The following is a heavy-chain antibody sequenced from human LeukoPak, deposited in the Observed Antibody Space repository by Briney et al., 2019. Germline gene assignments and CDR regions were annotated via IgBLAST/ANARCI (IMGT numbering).Heavy chain of an antibody. CDR1: GYSFTSYW. Sequence: GESLKISCKGSGYSFTSYWIGWVRQMPGKGLEWMGIIYPGDSDTRYSPSFQGQVTISADKSISTAYLQWSSLKASDTAMYYCARSIDVLLWFGELSGYAFDIWGQGTMVTVSS. J-gene: IGHJ3*02. D-gene: IGHD3-10*01. CDR2: IYPGDSDT. CDR3: ARSIDVLLWFGELSGYAFDI. V-gene: IGHV5-51*01.